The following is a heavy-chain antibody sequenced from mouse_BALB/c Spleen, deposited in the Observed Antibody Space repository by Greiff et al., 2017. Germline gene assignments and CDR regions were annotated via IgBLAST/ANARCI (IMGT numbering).Heavy chain of an antibody. CDR3: ARELTGVYYFDY. D-gene: IGHD4-1*01. CDR2: ISDGGSYT. Sequence: EVQLQESGGGLVKPGGSLKLSCAASGFTFSDYYMYWVRQTPEKRLEWVATISDGGSYTYYPDSVKGRFTTSRDNAKNNLYLQMSSLKSEDTAMYYCARELTGVYYFDYWGQGTTLTVSS. V-gene: IGHV5-4*02. CDR1: GFTFSDYY. J-gene: IGHJ2*01.